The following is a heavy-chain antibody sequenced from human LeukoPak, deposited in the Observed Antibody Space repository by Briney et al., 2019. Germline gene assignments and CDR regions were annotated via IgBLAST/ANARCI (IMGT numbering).Heavy chain of an antibody. CDR2: ISSSGSTI. Sequence: GGSLRLSGAASGFTFSSYEMNWVRQAPGKGLEWVSYISSSGSTIYYADSVKGRFTISRDNAKNSLYLQMNSLRAEDTAVYYCARLYYDFWSGYLYYFDYWGQGTLVTVSS. J-gene: IGHJ4*02. CDR1: GFTFSSYE. CDR3: ARLYYDFWSGYLYYFDY. V-gene: IGHV3-48*03. D-gene: IGHD3-3*01.